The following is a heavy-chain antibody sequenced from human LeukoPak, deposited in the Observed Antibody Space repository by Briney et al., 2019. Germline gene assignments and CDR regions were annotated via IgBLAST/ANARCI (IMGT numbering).Heavy chain of an antibody. Sequence: GGSLRLSCAASGFTFSSYAMHWVRQAPGKGLERVAVISYDGSNKYYADSVKGRLTISRDNSKNTLYLQMNSLRDEDTAVYYCARDGIRRQIRFLEWLLVFWGQGTLVTVSS. CDR2: ISYDGSNK. J-gene: IGHJ4*02. D-gene: IGHD3-3*01. V-gene: IGHV3-30-3*01. CDR3: ARDGIRRQIRFLEWLLVF. CDR1: GFTFSSYA.